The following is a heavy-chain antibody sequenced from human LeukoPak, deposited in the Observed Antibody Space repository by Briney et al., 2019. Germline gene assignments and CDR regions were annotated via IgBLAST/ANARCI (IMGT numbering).Heavy chain of an antibody. CDR1: GGSISSSNW. J-gene: IGHJ1*01. CDR2: IYHSGST. D-gene: IGHD4-17*01. V-gene: IGHV4-4*02. CDR3: ATRYGDYVREYFRH. Sequence: PSETLSLTCAVSGGSISSSNWWSWVRQPPGKGLEWIGEIYHSGSTNYNPSLKSRVTISVDKSKNQFSLKLSSVTAAVTAVYYCATRYGDYVREYFRHWGQGTLVTVSS.